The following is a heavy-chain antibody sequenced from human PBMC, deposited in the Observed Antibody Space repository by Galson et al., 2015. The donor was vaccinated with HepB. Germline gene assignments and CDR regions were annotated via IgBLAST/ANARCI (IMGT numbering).Heavy chain of an antibody. J-gene: IGHJ4*02. D-gene: IGHD6-19*01. CDR2: IKQDGSEK. CDR1: GFTFSSYW. V-gene: IGHV3-7*03. CDR3: ARDFNGGSSGWYIGNFFDY. Sequence: SLRLSCAASGFTFSSYWMSWVRQAPGKGLEWVANIKQDGSEKYYVDSVKGRFTISRDNAKNSLYLQMNSLRAEDTAVYYCARDFNGGSSGWYIGNFFDYWGQGTLVTVSS.